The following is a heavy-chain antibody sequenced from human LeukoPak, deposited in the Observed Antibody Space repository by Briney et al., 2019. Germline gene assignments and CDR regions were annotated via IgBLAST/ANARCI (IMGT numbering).Heavy chain of an antibody. D-gene: IGHD5-18*01. J-gene: IGHJ6*03. CDR3: ARGPPLWSNMDI. CDR2: INPSGGST. V-gene: IGHV1-46*01. CDR1: GYTFTIDY. Sequence: GASVKVSCKASGYTFTIDYINWVRQAPGQGLEWMGIINPSGGSTSYAQKFQGRVTMTRDMSTSTVYMELSSLRSEDTAVYYCARGPPLWSNMDIWGKGTTVTVSS.